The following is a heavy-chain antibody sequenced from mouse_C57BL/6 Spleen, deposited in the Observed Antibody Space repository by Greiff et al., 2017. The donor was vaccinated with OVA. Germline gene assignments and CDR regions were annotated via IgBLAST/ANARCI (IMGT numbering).Heavy chain of an antibody. D-gene: IGHD3-2*02. CDR1: GYPFTDYF. Sequence: EVQLHPSGPELVKPGASVKMSCKASGYPFTDYFMHLVKQSPGKSLAWIGYINPNNGGTSYNQKFKGKATLTVNKSSSTAYMELRSLTSEDSAVYYCARGDSSGLYAMDYWGQGTSVTVSS. V-gene: IGHV1-22*01. CDR3: ARGDSSGLYAMDY. CDR2: INPNNGGT. J-gene: IGHJ4*01.